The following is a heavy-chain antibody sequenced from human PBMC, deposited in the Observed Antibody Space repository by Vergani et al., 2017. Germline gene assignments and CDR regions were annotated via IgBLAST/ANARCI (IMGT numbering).Heavy chain of an antibody. CDR1: FDSIRNLY. CDR3: ARMGGYDEGDAFRIGYFDS. CDR2: TYSTGST. J-gene: IGHJ4*02. D-gene: IGHD3-22*01. V-gene: IGHV4-4*09. Sequence: QVQLQESGPGLVKSSETLSLTCSVSFDSIRNLYCNWIRQPPGKGLEWIGYTYSTGSTHHNPSLRRRINMSVDTSKNQFSLKLNSVTAANTAMYYCARMGGYDEGDAFRIGYFDSWGPGILVTVSS.